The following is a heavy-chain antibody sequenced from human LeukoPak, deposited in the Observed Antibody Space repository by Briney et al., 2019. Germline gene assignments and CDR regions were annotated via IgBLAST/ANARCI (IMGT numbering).Heavy chain of an antibody. V-gene: IGHV3-15*01. CDR3: TTDISTTGTARFDY. Sequence: KSGGSLRLSCAVSGFTFSNYGMHWVRQAPGKGLEWVGRIKSKTDGGTTDYAAPVKGRFTISRDDSKNTLYLQMNSLKTEDTAVYYCTTDISTTGTARFDYWGQGTLVTVSS. CDR1: GFTFSNYG. D-gene: IGHD1-1*01. J-gene: IGHJ4*02. CDR2: IKSKTDGGTT.